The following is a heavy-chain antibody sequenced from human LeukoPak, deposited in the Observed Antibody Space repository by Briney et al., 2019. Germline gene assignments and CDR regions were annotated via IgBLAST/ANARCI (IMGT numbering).Heavy chain of an antibody. D-gene: IGHD3-3*01. V-gene: IGHV3-48*01. J-gene: IGHJ3*02. CDR2: IDARSGIT. Sequence: GGSLRLSCAASGFTLTIFGLNWVRQAPGKVPEWVSYIDARSGITYYADSVQSRFTISRDKAQESVFLQMNSLRADDTAVYYCARTYDFGRGPPGDAFDNWGPGTLVTVSS. CDR3: ARTYDFGRGPPGDAFDN. CDR1: GFTLTIFG.